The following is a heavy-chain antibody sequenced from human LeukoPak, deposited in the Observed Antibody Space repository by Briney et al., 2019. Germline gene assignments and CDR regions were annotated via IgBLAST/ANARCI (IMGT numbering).Heavy chain of an antibody. Sequence: GGSLRLSCAASGFTFSSYAMSWVRQAPGKGLEWVSAISGSGGSTYYADSVKGRFTISRDNSKSTLSLQMKRLRVEDTAVYYCAKSYCGGDCGWGPGTLVTVSS. CDR2: ISGSGGST. CDR3: AKSYCGGDCG. V-gene: IGHV3-23*01. D-gene: IGHD2-21*02. J-gene: IGHJ4*02. CDR1: GFTFSSYA.